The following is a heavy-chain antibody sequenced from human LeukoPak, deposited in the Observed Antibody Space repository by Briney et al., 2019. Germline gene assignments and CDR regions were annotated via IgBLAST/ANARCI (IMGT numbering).Heavy chain of an antibody. CDR3: ARDLVEGVADHYFDY. D-gene: IGHD6-19*01. CDR2: INPNSGGT. Sequence: ASVKVSCTASGYSFTGFYIHWVRQAPGQGLEWMGWINPNSGGTNYAQKSEGRVTMTRDTSISTAYMELRSLRSDDTAVYYCARDLVEGVADHYFDYWGQGTLVTVSS. V-gene: IGHV1-2*02. CDR1: GYSFTGFY. J-gene: IGHJ4*02.